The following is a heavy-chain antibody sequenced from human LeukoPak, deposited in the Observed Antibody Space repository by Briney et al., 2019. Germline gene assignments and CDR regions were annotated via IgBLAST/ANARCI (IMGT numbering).Heavy chain of an antibody. CDR1: GFTFSSYG. D-gene: IGHD5-18*01. CDR2: ISYDGSNK. V-gene: IGHV3-30*18. Sequence: GGSLRLSCAAPGFTFSSYGMHWVRQAPGKGLEWVAVISYDGSNKYYADSVKGRFTISRDNSKNTLYLQMNSLRAEDTAVYYCAKDPRGYSYGGIDYWGQGTLVTVSS. CDR3: AKDPRGYSYGGIDY. J-gene: IGHJ4*02.